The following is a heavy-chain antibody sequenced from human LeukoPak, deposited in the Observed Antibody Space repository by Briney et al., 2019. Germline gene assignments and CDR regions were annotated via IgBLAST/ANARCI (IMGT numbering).Heavy chain of an antibody. J-gene: IGHJ6*03. D-gene: IGHD3-10*01. CDR3: AKDRKMYYYGSGSYYYYYYMDI. V-gene: IGHV3-30*02. CDR1: GFTFSSYG. CDR2: IRYDGSNK. Sequence: PGGSLRLSCAGSGFTFSSYGMHWVRQAPGKGLEWVAFIRYDGSNKYYADSVKGRFTISRDNSKNTLYLQMNSLRAEDTAVYYCAKDRKMYYYGSGSYYYYYYMDIWGKGTTVTISS.